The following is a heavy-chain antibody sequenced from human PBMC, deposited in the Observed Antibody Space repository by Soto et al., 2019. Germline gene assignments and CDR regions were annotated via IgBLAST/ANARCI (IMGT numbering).Heavy chain of an antibody. CDR1: GFTFSSYA. V-gene: IGHV3-23*01. CDR3: AKEGSSSSHYYYYYMDV. J-gene: IGHJ6*03. D-gene: IGHD6-6*01. CDR2: MSGSGGST. Sequence: GGSLRLSCAASGFTFSSYAMRWVRQAPGKGLEWVSAMSGSGGSTYYADSVKGRFTISRANSKNTLYLQMNSLRAEDTAVYYCAKEGSSSSHYYYYYMDVWGKGTTVTVSS.